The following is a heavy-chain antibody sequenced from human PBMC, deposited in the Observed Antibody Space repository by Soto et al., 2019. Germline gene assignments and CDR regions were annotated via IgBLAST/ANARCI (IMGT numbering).Heavy chain of an antibody. CDR3: GRGRSGELVVFY. Sequence: QVQLVQSGAEVKESGASVKVSCKASGYTFTGYYIHWVRQAPGQGLEWVGEISPKSGGTRDAQKFEGRATMTKDTSITTVYMELSNLSPDDTAVYYCGRGRSGELVVFYWGQGTLVTVHS. CDR1: GYTFTGYY. D-gene: IGHD1-7*01. CDR2: ISPKSGGT. V-gene: IGHV1-2*02. J-gene: IGHJ4*02.